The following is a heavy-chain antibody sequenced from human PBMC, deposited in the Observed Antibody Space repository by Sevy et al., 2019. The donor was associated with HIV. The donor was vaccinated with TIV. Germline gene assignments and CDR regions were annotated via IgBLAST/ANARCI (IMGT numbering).Heavy chain of an antibody. CDR1: GGSVSNGDYY. Sequence: SETLSLTCDVSGGSVSNGDYYWSWIRQPPGKGLEWVGYIYYSGSGYYNPFLKSRVTISVDTSKNQFSLKLKSVTAADTAIYYSASKRGYTHGPFESWGQRTLVTVSS. V-gene: IGHV4-30-4*01. CDR3: ASKRGYTHGPFES. J-gene: IGHJ4*02. D-gene: IGHD5-12*01. CDR2: IYYSGSG.